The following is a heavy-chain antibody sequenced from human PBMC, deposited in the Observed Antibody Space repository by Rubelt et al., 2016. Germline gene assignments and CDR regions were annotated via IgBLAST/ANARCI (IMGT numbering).Heavy chain of an antibody. Sequence: EVQLVESGGGLVQPGGSLRLSCAASGFTFSSYEMNWVRQAPGKGLEWVSYISSSGSTIYYADPGKGQFTISRDNAKNSLYLQMNSLRAEDTAVYYCARSDIVATITDYWGQGTLVTVSS. CDR3: ARSDIVATITDY. D-gene: IGHD5-12*01. J-gene: IGHJ4*02. CDR2: ISSSGSTI. CDR1: GFTFSSYE. V-gene: IGHV3-48*03.